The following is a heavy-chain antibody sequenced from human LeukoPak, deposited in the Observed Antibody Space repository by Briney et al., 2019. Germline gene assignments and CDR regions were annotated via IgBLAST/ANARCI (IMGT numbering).Heavy chain of an antibody. Sequence: ASVKVSCKASGYTFTGYYMHWVRQAPGQGLEWMGWINPNSGGANYAQKFQGRVTMTRDTSISTAYMELSRLRSDDTAVYYCARVTYGSGSYHDAFDIWGQGTMVTVSS. CDR1: GYTFTGYY. V-gene: IGHV1-2*02. D-gene: IGHD3-10*01. J-gene: IGHJ3*02. CDR3: ARVTYGSGSYHDAFDI. CDR2: INPNSGGA.